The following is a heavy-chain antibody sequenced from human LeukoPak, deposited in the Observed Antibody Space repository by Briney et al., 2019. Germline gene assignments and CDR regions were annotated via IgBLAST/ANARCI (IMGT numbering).Heavy chain of an antibody. V-gene: IGHV3-48*01. J-gene: IGHJ4*02. CDR3: ARGTFHLDY. D-gene: IGHD3-16*01. CDR2: ISSSSSTI. Sequence: PGGSLRLSCAASGFTFSSYSMNWVRQAPGKGLEWVSYISSSSSTIYYADSVKGRFTISRDNAKNSLYLQMNSLRAEDTAVYYCARGTFHLDYWGQGTLVTVSS. CDR1: GFTFSSYS.